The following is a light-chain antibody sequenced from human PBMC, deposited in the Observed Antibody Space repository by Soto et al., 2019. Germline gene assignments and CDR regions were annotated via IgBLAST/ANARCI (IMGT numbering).Light chain of an antibody. J-gene: IGKJ1*01. CDR3: LQDYNYPRT. V-gene: IGKV1-6*01. Sequence: AIQMTQSPSSLSASVGDRVTIACRASQGIRNDLGWYQQKPGKAPKLLIYAPSSLQTGVPSRFSGSGSGTDFTLSISSLQPEDFATYSCLQDYNYPRTFGQGTKVEVK. CDR2: APS. CDR1: QGIRND.